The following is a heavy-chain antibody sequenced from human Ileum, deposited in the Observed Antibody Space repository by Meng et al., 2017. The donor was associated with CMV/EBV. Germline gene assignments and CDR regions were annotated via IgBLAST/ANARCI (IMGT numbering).Heavy chain of an antibody. D-gene: IGHD3-10*01. V-gene: IGHV1-18*01. CDR2: ISPDKGDT. CDR3: TRGGSGSYYFGDF. CDR1: GYTFTYYG. J-gene: IGHJ4*02. Sequence: QVQRVQAGAEIKKPGASVKVHCKTSGYTFTYYGISWVRQAPGQGLEWMGWISPDKGDTNYAQKVQGRVTLTTDTSTSTVFMELRGLRFDDTAVYYCTRGGSGSYYFGDFWGQGTLVTVSS.